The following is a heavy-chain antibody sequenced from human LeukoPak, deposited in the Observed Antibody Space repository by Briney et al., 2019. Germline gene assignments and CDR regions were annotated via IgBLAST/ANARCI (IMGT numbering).Heavy chain of an antibody. D-gene: IGHD2-2*01. V-gene: IGHV1-2*02. CDR2: INPNSGDT. Sequence: ASVKVSCKASGYTFTAYYLHWVRQAPGQGLEWMGLINPNSGDTNYAQKLQGRVTMTTDTSTSTAYMELRSLRSDDTAVYYCAREYCSTTRCYVADYWGQGTLVTVSS. CDR1: GYTFTAYY. J-gene: IGHJ4*02. CDR3: AREYCSTTRCYVADY.